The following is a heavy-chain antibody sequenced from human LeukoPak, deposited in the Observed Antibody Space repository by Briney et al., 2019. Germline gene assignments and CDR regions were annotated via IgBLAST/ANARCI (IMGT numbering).Heavy chain of an antibody. CDR3: ARAPGYGAAYYFDY. J-gene: IGHJ4*02. CDR2: VSYDGSYK. V-gene: IGHV3-30*03. CDR1: EFTVSSNY. Sequence: GGSLRLSCAASEFTVSSNYMSWVRQAPGKGLEWVAVVSYDGSYKYYADSVKGRFTISRDNSKNTLYLQMNSLRAEDTAVYYCARAPGYGAAYYFDYWGQGTLVTVSS. D-gene: IGHD1-1*01.